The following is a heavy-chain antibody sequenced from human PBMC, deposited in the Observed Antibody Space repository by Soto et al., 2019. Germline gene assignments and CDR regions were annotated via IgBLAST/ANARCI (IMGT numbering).Heavy chain of an antibody. CDR3: AKLPNCGGDCYFDY. J-gene: IGHJ4*02. D-gene: IGHD2-21*02. V-gene: IGHV3-30*02. CDR2: VRFDAINK. Sequence: QVQLVESGGGVFQPGGSLRLSCATSGFAFSSYGMHWVRQAPGKGLEWVAVVRFDAINKYYADSVKGRFTISRDNSKSMVYLQMNSLRPDDTAVYYCAKLPNCGGDCYFDYWGQGTLVTVSS. CDR1: GFAFSSYG.